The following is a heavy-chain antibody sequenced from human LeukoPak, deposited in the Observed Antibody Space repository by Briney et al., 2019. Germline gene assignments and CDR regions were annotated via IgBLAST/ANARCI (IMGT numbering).Heavy chain of an antibody. CDR2: INSDGSST. J-gene: IGHJ4*02. Sequence: GGSLRLSCAASGFTFSSYWMHWVRQAPGKGLVWVSRINSDGSSTSYADSVKGRFTISRDYAKNTLYLQMNSLRAEDTAVYYCAREGYSSGYIDYWGQGTLVTVSS. V-gene: IGHV3-74*01. D-gene: IGHD3-22*01. CDR1: GFTFSSYW. CDR3: AREGYSSGYIDY.